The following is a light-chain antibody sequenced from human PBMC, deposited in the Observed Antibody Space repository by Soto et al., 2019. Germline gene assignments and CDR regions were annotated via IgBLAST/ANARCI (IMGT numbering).Light chain of an antibody. V-gene: IGLV2-14*03. J-gene: IGLJ1*01. CDR3: SSYTTSYFYV. Sequence: QSVLTQLASVSGSPGQSISISCPESGRDIGAYDYVSWYQQHPGKAPKLLIYGVKNRPSGVSYRFSASKSAFTASLTISGLQAEDEAHYYCSSYTTSYFYVFGPGTKVTVL. CDR2: GVK. CDR1: GRDIGAYDY.